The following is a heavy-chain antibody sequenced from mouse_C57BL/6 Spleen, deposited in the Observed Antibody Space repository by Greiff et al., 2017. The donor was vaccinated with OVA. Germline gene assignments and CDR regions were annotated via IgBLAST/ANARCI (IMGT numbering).Heavy chain of an antibody. CDR1: GYTFTDYE. CDR2: IDPETGGT. D-gene: IGHD4-1*01. Sequence: QVQLQQSGAELVRPGASVTLSCKASGYTFTDYEMHWVKQTPVHGLEWIGAIDPETGGTAYNQKFKGKAILTADKSSSTAYMELRSLTSEDSAVYYCTRWGLGQGYWGQGTTLTVSS. V-gene: IGHV1-15*01. CDR3: TRWGLGQGY. J-gene: IGHJ2*01.